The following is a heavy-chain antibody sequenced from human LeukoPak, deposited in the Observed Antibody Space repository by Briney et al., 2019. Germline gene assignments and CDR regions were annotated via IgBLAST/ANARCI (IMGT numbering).Heavy chain of an antibody. CDR1: GGSISSGGYY. CDR3: ARVSPVVGYCSSTSCYVFDY. J-gene: IGHJ4*02. Sequence: SETLSLTCTVSGGSISSGGYYWSWIRQPPGKGLEWIGYIYHSGSTYYNPSLKSRVTISVDRSKNQFSLKLSSVTAADTAVYYCARVSPVVGYCSSTSCYVFDYWGQGTLVTVSS. D-gene: IGHD2-2*01. CDR2: IYHSGST. V-gene: IGHV4-30-2*01.